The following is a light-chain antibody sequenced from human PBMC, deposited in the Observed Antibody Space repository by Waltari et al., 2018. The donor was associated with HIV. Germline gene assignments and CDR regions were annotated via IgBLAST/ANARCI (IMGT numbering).Light chain of an antibody. CDR2: DNK. Sequence: QSVLTQPPSVSAAPGQKVTISCSGSSSNIGNNYVSWYQQLPGTAPKLLIYDNKKRPSGIPDRFSASKSGTSATLGITGLQTGDEADYYCGTWDSRLSARVFGGGTKLTVL. V-gene: IGLV1-51*01. CDR3: GTWDSRLSARV. CDR1: SSNIGNNY. J-gene: IGLJ3*02.